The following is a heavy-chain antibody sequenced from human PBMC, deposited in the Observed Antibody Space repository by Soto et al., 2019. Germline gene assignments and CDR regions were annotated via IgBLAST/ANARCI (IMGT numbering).Heavy chain of an antibody. J-gene: IGHJ4*02. V-gene: IGHV3-21*01. CDR1: GFTFSSYS. CDR3: ARDPLYCGGDCYFDF. CDR2: ISSKSSYK. D-gene: IGHD2-21*02. Sequence: EVQLVESGGDLVKPGGSLRLSCAASGFTFSSYSMSWVRQAPGKGLEWVSSISSKSSYKYFADSMKDRFIISRDNAKNSLYLQMNSLRVEDTAVYYCARDPLYCGGDCYFDFWGQGTLVTVSS.